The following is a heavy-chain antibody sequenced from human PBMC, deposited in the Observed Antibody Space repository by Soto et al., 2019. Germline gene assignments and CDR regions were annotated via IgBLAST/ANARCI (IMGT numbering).Heavy chain of an antibody. CDR3: ARGDYGTGGYPFPYFDY. Sequence: ASVQFSCKAAGYTFTSYGISWVRQAPGQGLEWMGWINPDSGATNYAQNFQGRVTLTSDTSISTASMDLTSLTSDDTAVYYCARGDYGTGGYPFPYFDYWGQGTLVTVPQ. V-gene: IGHV1-2*02. CDR2: INPDSGAT. CDR1: GYTFTSYG. J-gene: IGHJ4*02. D-gene: IGHD2-8*02.